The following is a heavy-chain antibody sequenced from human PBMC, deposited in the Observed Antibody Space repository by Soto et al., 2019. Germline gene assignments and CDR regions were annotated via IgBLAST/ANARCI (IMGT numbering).Heavy chain of an antibody. CDR1: GFSFSSSA. J-gene: IGHJ6*02. D-gene: IGHD3-22*01. Sequence: GGSLRLSCAASGFSFSSSAMSWVRQAPGKGLEWVSAVSGSGDKRFYADSVKGRFTVSRDSSKNTLYLQMSSLRAEDTAVYYCAKVTWTYSDDSDSNVWGQGTTVTVSS. V-gene: IGHV3-23*01. CDR3: AKVTWTYSDDSDSNV. CDR2: VSGSGDKR.